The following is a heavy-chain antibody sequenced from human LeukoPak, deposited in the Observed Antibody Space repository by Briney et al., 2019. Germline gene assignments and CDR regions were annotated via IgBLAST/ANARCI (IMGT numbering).Heavy chain of an antibody. D-gene: IGHD2-2*01. CDR3: ARVGVVPAARSDY. Sequence: PGGSLRLSCAASGFTFSSYSMNWVRQAPGKGLEWVSSISSSSSYIYYADSVKGRFTISRDNAKNSLYLQMNSLRAEDTAVYYCARVGVVPAARSDYWGQGTLVTVSS. V-gene: IGHV3-21*01. CDR2: ISSSSSYI. J-gene: IGHJ4*02. CDR1: GFTFSSYS.